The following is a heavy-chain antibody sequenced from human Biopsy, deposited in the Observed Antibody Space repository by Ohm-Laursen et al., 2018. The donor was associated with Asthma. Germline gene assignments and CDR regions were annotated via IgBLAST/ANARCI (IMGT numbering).Heavy chain of an antibody. CDR1: GFTFSSYS. CDR2: ISSSSSYI. Sequence: SLRLSCAASGFTFSSYSMNWVRQAPGKGLEWVSSISSSSSYIYDADSVKGRFTISRDNAKNSLYLQMNSLRAEDTAVYYCARVDTIFGVVIPIYYYYGMDVWGQGTLVTVSS. CDR3: ARVDTIFGVVIPIYYYYGMDV. V-gene: IGHV3-21*01. D-gene: IGHD3-3*01. J-gene: IGHJ6*02.